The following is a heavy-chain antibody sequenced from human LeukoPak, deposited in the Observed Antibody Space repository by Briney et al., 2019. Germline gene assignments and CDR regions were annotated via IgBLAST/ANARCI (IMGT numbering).Heavy chain of an antibody. CDR2: ISSSSDTI. D-gene: IGHD1-1*01. V-gene: IGHV3-48*04. J-gene: IGHJ4*02. Sequence: PGGSLRLSCAASGFTLSSYGMNWVRQAPGKGLEWLSYISSSSDTIHYADSVKGRFTISRDNAKNSLFLQLNSLRAEDTAVYYCARSRTGTWEMYYFDYWGQGTLVTVSS. CDR1: GFTLSSYG. CDR3: ARSRTGTWEMYYFDY.